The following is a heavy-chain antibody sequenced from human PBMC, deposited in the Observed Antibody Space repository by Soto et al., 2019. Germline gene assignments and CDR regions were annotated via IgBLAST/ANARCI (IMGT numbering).Heavy chain of an antibody. CDR1: GYTFTNHV. CDR2: INPYNANT. CDR3: ARDRVSGIWGDAFDI. Sequence: GASVKVSCKTSGYTFTNHVINWVLQAPGQGLEWMGWINPYNANTNYAQKLQGRVTMTTDTSTSTAYMDLRSLTSDDTAVYYCARDRVSGIWGDAFDIRGQGSMVTVSS. D-gene: IGHD3-16*01. J-gene: IGHJ3*02. V-gene: IGHV1-18*04.